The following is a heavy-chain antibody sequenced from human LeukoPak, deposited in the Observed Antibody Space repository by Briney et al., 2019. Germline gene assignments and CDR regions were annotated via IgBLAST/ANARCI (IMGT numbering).Heavy chain of an antibody. D-gene: IGHD5-18*01. J-gene: IGHJ5*02. V-gene: IGHV1-2*02. CDR3: ARAWNTDMYLWFDP. Sequence: ASVKVSCKASGYTFTGYYIHWVRQAPGQGLEWMGWINPNSGGTNYAQRFQGRVTMTRDTSISTAYMELSSLRSDDTAVYYCARAWNTDMYLWFDPWGQGTLVTVSS. CDR2: INPNSGGT. CDR1: GYTFTGYY.